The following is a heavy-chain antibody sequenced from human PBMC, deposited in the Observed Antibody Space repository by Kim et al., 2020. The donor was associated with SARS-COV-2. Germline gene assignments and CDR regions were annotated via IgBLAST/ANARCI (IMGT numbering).Heavy chain of an antibody. CDR1: GGSFSGYY. J-gene: IGHJ5*02. CDR3: ARSKPDRPYRRWFDP. CDR2: INHSGST. D-gene: IGHD1-26*01. Sequence: SETLSLTCAVYGGSFSGYYWSWIRQPPGKGLEWIGEINHSGSTNYNPSLKSRVTISVDTSKNQFSLKLSSVTAADTAVYYCARSKPDRPYRRWFDPWGQGTLVTVSS. V-gene: IGHV4-34*01.